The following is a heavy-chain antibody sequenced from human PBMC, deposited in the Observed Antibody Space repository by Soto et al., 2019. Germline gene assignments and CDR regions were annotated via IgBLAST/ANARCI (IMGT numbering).Heavy chain of an antibody. V-gene: IGHV3-23*01. CDR2: ISGSGGST. CDR3: AKDLAWDIVVVPAAIGQYGMDV. Sequence: HPGGSLRLSCAASGFTFSSYAMSWVRQAPGKGLEWVSAISGSGGSTYYADSVKGRFTISRDNSKNTLYLQMNSLRAEDTAVYYCAKDLAWDIVVVPAAIGQYGMDVWGQGTTVTVSS. CDR1: GFTFSSYA. D-gene: IGHD2-2*01. J-gene: IGHJ6*02.